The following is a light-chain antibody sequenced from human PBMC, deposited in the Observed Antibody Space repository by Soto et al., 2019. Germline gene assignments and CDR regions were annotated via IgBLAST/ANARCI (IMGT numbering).Light chain of an antibody. V-gene: IGLV2-18*02. CDR1: SSDVGNYNR. CDR3: CSYTTSSTYV. CDR2: EVN. Sequence: QSALTQPPSVSGSPGQSVAISCTGTSSDVGNYNRVSWYQQPPGTAPKLMIYEVNNRPSGVPDRFSGSKSGNTASLTISGLQAEDEADYYCCSYTTSSTYVVGTGTKVTVL. J-gene: IGLJ1*01.